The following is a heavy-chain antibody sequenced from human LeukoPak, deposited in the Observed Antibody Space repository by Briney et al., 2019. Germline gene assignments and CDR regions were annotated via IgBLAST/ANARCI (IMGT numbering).Heavy chain of an antibody. CDR2: IKQDGSAK. J-gene: IGHJ4*02. CDR1: GFTFSSYW. V-gene: IGHV3-7*01. Sequence: PGGSLRLSCAASGFTFSSYWMSWVRQAQGKGLEWVANIKQDGSAKYYVDSVKGRFTISRDNAKNSLYLQMNSLRAEDTAVYYCARDWEVPAATVDYWGQGTLVTVSS. D-gene: IGHD2-2*01. CDR3: ARDWEVPAATVDY.